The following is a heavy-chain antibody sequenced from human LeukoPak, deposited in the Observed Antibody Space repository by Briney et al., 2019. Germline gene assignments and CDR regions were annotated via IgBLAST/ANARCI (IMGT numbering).Heavy chain of an antibody. CDR3: AREGGYSSTWSNH. V-gene: IGHV1-2*02. CDR2: INPNSGGT. Sequence: ASVKVSCKASGYSFTDFYMHWVRQAPGQGLEWMGWINPNSGGTNYAQKFQGRVTMTRDTSISTAYMELSRLRSDDTAVYYCAREGGYSSTWSNHWGQGTLVTVSS. CDR1: GYSFTDFY. J-gene: IGHJ5*02. D-gene: IGHD6-13*01.